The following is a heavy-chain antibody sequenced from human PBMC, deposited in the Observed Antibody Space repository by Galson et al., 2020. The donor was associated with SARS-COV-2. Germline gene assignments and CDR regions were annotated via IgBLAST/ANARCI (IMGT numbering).Heavy chain of an antibody. CDR3: ARMATPDMVVAGAVNYFDY. CDR1: GFSLSTSAMR. CDR2: IDWDDDK. V-gene: IGHV2-70*04. D-gene: IGHD2-15*01. J-gene: IGHJ4*02. Sequence: SGPTLVKPTQTLTLTCTFSGFSLSTSAMRVSWIRQPPGKALEWLARIDWDDDKFYSTSLKTRLTISKDTSKNQVVLTMTNMDPVDTATYYCARMATPDMVVAGAVNYFDYWGQGTLVTVSS.